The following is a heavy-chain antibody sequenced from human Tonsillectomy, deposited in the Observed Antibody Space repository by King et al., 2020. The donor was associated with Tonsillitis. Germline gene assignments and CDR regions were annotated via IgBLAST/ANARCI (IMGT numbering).Heavy chain of an antibody. J-gene: IGHJ6*02. CDR3: AREGEYCSSTGCSNYGMDV. Sequence: QLVQSGAEVKKPGASVKVSCKASGYTFTGYYMHWVRQAPGQGLEWMGWINPNSGGTNYAQKFQGRVTMTRDTSISTAYMGLRRLRSDDTAVYYGAREGEYCSSTGCSNYGMDVWGQGATVTVSS. V-gene: IGHV1-2*02. CDR1: GYTFTGYY. CDR2: INPNSGGT. D-gene: IGHD2-2*01.